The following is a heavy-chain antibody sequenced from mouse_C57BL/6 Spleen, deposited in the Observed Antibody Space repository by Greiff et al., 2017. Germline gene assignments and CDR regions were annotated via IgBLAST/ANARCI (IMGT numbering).Heavy chain of an antibody. CDR1: GYTFTSYW. Sequence: QVQLQQPGAELVKPGASVKLSCKASGYTFTSYWMHWVKQRPGRGLEWIGRIDPNSGGTTYNEKFKSKATLTVDKPSSTAYMQLSSLTSEDSAVYYCARRYYGSSYYFDYWGQGTTLTVSS. D-gene: IGHD1-1*01. CDR3: ARRYYGSSYYFDY. CDR2: IDPNSGGT. V-gene: IGHV1-72*01. J-gene: IGHJ2*01.